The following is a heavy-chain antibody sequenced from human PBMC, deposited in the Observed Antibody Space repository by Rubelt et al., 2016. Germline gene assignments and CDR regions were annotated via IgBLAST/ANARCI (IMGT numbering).Heavy chain of an antibody. D-gene: IGHD6-19*01. V-gene: IGHV3-48*04. J-gene: IGHJ4*02. CDR3: ARESVAGIQGPDY. Sequence: ISSSSSTIYYADSVKGRFTISRDNAKNSLYLQMNSLRAEETAVYYCARESVAGIQGPDYWGQGTLVTVSS. CDR2: ISSSSSTI.